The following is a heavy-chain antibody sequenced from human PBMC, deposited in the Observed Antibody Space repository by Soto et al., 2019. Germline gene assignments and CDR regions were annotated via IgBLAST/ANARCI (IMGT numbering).Heavy chain of an antibody. V-gene: IGHV3-30-3*01. Sequence: RHRNTAAEVNSRSFGRHRVSKAPGKGLEWVAVISYDGSNKYYADSVKGRFTISRDNSKNTLYLQMNSLRAEDTAVYYCARGPSSLTGFDYWGQGTPVTGFS. CDR2: ISYDGSNK. CDR3: ARGPSSLTGFDY. D-gene: IGHD2-2*01. J-gene: IGHJ4*02. CDR1: EVNSRSFG.